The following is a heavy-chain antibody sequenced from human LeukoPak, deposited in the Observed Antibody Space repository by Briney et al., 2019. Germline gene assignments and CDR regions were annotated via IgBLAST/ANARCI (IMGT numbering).Heavy chain of an antibody. CDR3: ARGLRRGDY. V-gene: IGHV3-21*01. Sequence: PGGSLRLSCAASGFTFTIYTMNWVRQAPGRGLEWVSSNSSTGNNIYYADSVKGRFTISRDNAKVSLYLEMNSLIAEDTAVYYCARGLRRGDYWGQGTLVTVSS. J-gene: IGHJ4*02. CDR2: NSSTGNNI. D-gene: IGHD4-17*01. CDR1: GFTFTIYT.